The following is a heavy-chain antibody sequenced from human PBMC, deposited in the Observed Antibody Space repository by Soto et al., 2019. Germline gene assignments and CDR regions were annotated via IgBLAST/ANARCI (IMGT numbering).Heavy chain of an antibody. Sequence: VGSLRLSCAASGFTFSSYAMSWVRQAPGKGLEWVSAISGSGGSTYYADSVKGRFTISRDNSKNTLYLQMNSLRAEDTAVYYCARVPDYDILTGYAFFDYWGQGTLVTVSS. V-gene: IGHV3-23*01. D-gene: IGHD3-9*01. CDR1: GFTFSSYA. CDR2: ISGSGGST. CDR3: ARVPDYDILTGYAFFDY. J-gene: IGHJ4*02.